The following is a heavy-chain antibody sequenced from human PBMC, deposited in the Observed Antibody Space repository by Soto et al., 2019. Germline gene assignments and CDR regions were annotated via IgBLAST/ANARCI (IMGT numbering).Heavy chain of an antibody. J-gene: IGHJ4*02. V-gene: IGHV4-39*01. CDR3: ARQDSSGYYYDPYYFDY. CDR1: GGSISSSSYY. D-gene: IGHD3-22*01. Sequence: SETLSLTCTVSGGSISSSSYYWGWIRQPPGKGLEWIGSIYYSGSTYYNPSLKSRVTISVDTSKNQFSLKLSSVTAADTAVYYCARQDSSGYYYDPYYFDYWGQGTLVTVSS. CDR2: IYYSGST.